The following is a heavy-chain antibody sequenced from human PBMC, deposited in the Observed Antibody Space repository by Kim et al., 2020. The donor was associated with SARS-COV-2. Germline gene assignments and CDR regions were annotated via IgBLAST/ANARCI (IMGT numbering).Heavy chain of an antibody. J-gene: IGHJ4*02. Sequence: YNPSLSRRVTISVATSENQFSLKLSSVTAADTAIYYCARRSSMTTVNFDYWGQGILVTVSS. CDR3: ARRSSMTTVNFDY. D-gene: IGHD4-4*01. V-gene: IGHV4-39*01.